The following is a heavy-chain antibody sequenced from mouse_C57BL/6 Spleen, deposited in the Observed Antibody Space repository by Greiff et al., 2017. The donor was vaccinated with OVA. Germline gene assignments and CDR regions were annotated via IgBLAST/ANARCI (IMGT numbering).Heavy chain of an antibody. Sequence: VQLQQSGAELVRPGASVKLSCTASGFNIKDYYMHWVKQRPEQGLEWIGRIDPEDGDTEYAPKFQGKATMTADTSSNTAYLQLSSLTSEDTAVYYCTTFPIYDGYYYAYWGQGTLVTVSA. CDR3: TTFPIYDGYYYAY. CDR2: IDPEDGDT. D-gene: IGHD2-3*01. CDR1: GFNIKDYY. J-gene: IGHJ3*01. V-gene: IGHV14-1*01.